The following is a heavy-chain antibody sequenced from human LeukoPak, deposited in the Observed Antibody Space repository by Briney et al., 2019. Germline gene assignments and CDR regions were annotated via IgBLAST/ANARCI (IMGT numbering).Heavy chain of an antibody. CDR2: IIPILGTA. V-gene: IGHV1-69*13. CDR1: GGTFSSYA. CDR3: ARDSGVSSPNWFDP. J-gene: IGHJ5*02. D-gene: IGHD6-13*01. Sequence: ASVKVSCKASGGTFSSYAISWVRQAPGQGLEWMGGIIPILGTANYAQKFQGRVTITADESTSTAYMELSSLRSEDTAVYYCARDSGVSSPNWFDPWGQGTLVTVSS.